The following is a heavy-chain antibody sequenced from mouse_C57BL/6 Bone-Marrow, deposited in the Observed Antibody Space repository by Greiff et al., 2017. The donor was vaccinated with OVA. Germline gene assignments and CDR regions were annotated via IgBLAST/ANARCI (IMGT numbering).Heavy chain of an antibody. Sequence: VQLQQPGAELVKPGASVKLSCKASGYTFTSYWMHWVKQRPGQGLEWIGMIHPNSGSTNYNEKFKSKATLTVDKSSSTAYMQLSSLTSEDSAVYCCARSSGFAWFAYWGQGTLVTVSA. CDR1: GYTFTSYW. V-gene: IGHV1-64*01. CDR2: IHPNSGST. J-gene: IGHJ3*01. D-gene: IGHD6-1*01. CDR3: ARSSGFAWFAY.